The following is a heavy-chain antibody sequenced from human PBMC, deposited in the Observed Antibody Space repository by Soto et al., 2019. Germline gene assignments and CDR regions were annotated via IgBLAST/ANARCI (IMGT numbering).Heavy chain of an antibody. Sequence: EVQLVESGGGLVQPGGSLRLSCAASGFTFSTYDMHWVRQATGKGLEWVSCIGTAGDTFYPDSVKGRFTISRENAKNSLYLQMNSLRAEDTAVYYCARGGSSGWFDPWGQGTLVTVSS. CDR1: GFTFSTYD. CDR3: ARGGSSGWFDP. CDR2: IGTAGDT. V-gene: IGHV3-13*01. D-gene: IGHD2-15*01. J-gene: IGHJ5*02.